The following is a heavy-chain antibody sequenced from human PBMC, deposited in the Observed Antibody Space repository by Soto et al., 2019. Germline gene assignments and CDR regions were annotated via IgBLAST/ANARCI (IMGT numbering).Heavy chain of an antibody. CDR3: ANGFPGIAVARTGYFQH. D-gene: IGHD6-19*01. J-gene: IGHJ1*01. Sequence: GGSLRLSCAASGFTFSSYAMSWVRQAPGKGLEWVSAISGSGGSTYYADSVKGRFTISRDNSKDTLYLQMNSLRAEDTAVYYCANGFPGIAVARTGYFQHRGKSSLVTLSS. CDR1: GFTFSSYA. V-gene: IGHV3-23*01. CDR2: ISGSGGST.